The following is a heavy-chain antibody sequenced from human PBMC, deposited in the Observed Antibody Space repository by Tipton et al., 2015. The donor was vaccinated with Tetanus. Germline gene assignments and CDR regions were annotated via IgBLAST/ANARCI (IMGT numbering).Heavy chain of an antibody. J-gene: IGHJ5*02. V-gene: IGHV4-31*03. CDR1: GGSISGSPFF. D-gene: IGHD6-6*01. Sequence: TLSLTCTVSGGSISGSPFFWNWIRQQPGKGPEWIGYIYYSGDTFYKPSLESRVTISVDTSKNQFSLKMNSVTAADTAVYYCARDQGGGRVVRLNWFDPWGQGTLVTVSS. CDR2: IYYSGDT. CDR3: ARDQGGGRVVRLNWFDP.